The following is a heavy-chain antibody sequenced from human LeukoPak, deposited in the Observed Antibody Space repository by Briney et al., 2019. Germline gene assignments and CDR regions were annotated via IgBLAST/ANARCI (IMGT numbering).Heavy chain of an antibody. D-gene: IGHD3-16*01. CDR2: INPSGGST. J-gene: IGHJ4*02. Sequence: ASVKVSCKAAGYTFTSYYMHWVRQAPGQGLEWMGIINPSGGSTSYAQKFQGRVTMTRDMSTSTVYMELSSLRSEDTAVYYCSRDLNSVWVDWGQGTLVTVSS. CDR1: GYTFTSYY. CDR3: SRDLNSVWVD. V-gene: IGHV1-46*01.